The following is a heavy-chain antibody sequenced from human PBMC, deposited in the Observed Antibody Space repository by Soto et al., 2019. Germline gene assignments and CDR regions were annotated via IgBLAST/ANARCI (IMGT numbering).Heavy chain of an antibody. D-gene: IGHD3-10*01. V-gene: IGHV3-23*01. J-gene: IGHJ4*02. Sequence: QPGGALRLSCAASGFTFSSYAMSWVRQAPGKGLEWVSAISGSGGSTYYADSVKGRFTISRDNSKNTLYLQMNSLRAEDTAVYYCAKAVLLWFGASHYFDYWGQGTLVTVSS. CDR1: GFTFSSYA. CDR3: AKAVLLWFGASHYFDY. CDR2: ISGSGGST.